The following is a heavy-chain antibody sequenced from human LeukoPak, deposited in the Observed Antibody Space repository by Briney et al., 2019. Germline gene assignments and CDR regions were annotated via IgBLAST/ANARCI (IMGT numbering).Heavy chain of an antibody. CDR2: ISSSSSYI. D-gene: IGHD6-19*01. V-gene: IGHV3-21*01. J-gene: IGHJ4*02. CDR3: ARTLPAGLFDY. CDR1: GFPFSTYS. Sequence: AGGSLRLSRAASGFPFSTYSMNWVRQAPGKGLEWVSSISSSSSYINYADSVKGRFTISRDNAKNSLYLQMNSLRAEDTAVYYCARTLPAGLFDYWGQGTLVTVSS.